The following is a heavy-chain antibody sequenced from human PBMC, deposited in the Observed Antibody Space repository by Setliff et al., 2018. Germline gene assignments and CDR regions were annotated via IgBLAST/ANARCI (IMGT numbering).Heavy chain of an antibody. CDR2: ISSYNNDVK. V-gene: IGHV1-18*01. Sequence: ASVKVSCKASGYLVNSYGVSWVRQAPGQGLEWMGWISSYNNDVKNYLQRFQGRVTMTTDTSTSAAYIELRSLRSDDTAVYYCAISSLSICSGGTCSNAFDVCGQVTMVTVSS. J-gene: IGHJ3*01. CDR3: AISSLSICSGGTCSNAFDV. CDR1: GYLVNSYG. D-gene: IGHD2-15*01.